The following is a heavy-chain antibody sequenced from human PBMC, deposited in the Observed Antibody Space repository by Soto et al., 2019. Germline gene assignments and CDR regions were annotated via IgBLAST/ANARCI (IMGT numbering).Heavy chain of an antibody. CDR1: GYTFTSYA. J-gene: IGHJ6*02. D-gene: IGHD3-10*01. CDR3: ARGGRGAPRDGMDV. Sequence: VASVKVSCKASGYTFTSYAMHWVRQAPGQRLEWMGWINAGNGNTKYSQKFQGRVTITRDTSASTAYMELSSLRSEDTAVYYCARGGRGAPRDGMDVWGQGTTVTVSS. V-gene: IGHV1-3*01. CDR2: INAGNGNT.